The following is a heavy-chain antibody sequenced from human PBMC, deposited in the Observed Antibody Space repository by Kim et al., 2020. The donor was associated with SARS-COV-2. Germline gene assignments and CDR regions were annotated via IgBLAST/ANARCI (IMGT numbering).Heavy chain of an antibody. Sequence: GRPNHNPSLKRRVTLSVDKSKNQFSLKLSSVTAADTAVYYCARDRAMDVWGQGTTVTVSS. V-gene: IGHV4-4*02. CDR2: GRP. CDR3: ARDRAMDV. J-gene: IGHJ6*02.